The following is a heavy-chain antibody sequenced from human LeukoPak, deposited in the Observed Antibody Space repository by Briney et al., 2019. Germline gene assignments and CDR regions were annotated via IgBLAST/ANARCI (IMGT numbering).Heavy chain of an antibody. CDR2: IYSGGST. Sequence: GGSLRLSCAASGFTVSSNYMSWVRQAPGKGLEWVSVIYSGGSTYYADSVKGRFTISRDNSKNTLYLQMNSLRAEDTAVYYCARGPRGYCSGGSCYGSYFDYWGQGTLVTVSS. V-gene: IGHV3-53*01. D-gene: IGHD2-15*01. CDR1: GFTVSSNY. CDR3: ARGPRGYCSGGSCYGSYFDY. J-gene: IGHJ4*02.